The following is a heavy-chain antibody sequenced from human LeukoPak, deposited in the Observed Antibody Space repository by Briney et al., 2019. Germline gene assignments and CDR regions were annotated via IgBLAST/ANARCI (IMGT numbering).Heavy chain of an antibody. J-gene: IGHJ3*02. CDR3: ANGHYGSGSYGLDAFDI. Sequence: GGSLRLSCAASGFTFSSYGMHWVRQAPGKGLEWVAVISYDGSNKYYADSVKGRFTISRDNSKNTLYLQMNSLRAEDTAVCYCANGHYGSGSYGLDAFDIWGQGTMVTVSS. D-gene: IGHD3-10*01. CDR1: GFTFSSYG. CDR2: ISYDGSNK. V-gene: IGHV3-30*18.